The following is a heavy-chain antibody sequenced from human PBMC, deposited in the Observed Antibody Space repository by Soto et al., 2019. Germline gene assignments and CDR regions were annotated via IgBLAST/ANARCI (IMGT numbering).Heavy chain of an antibody. V-gene: IGHV3-23*01. D-gene: IGHD3-16*01. Sequence: EVQLLDSGGGLVQPGGSLRLSCAASGFTFSNYAMTWVRQGPGKGLEWFSGISGSGGRSYYADSVKCRFTISRDNSKSTLYLKMNSLRAEDTAVYYRAKAYFVWSIEQPYYCDYWGQGTLVTFSS. J-gene: IGHJ4*02. CDR1: GFTFSNYA. CDR2: ISGSGGRS. CDR3: AKAYFVWSIEQPYYCDY.